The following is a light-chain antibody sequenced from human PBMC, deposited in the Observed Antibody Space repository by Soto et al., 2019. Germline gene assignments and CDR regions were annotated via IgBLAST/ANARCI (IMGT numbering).Light chain of an antibody. CDR2: EVT. J-gene: IGLJ1*01. CDR3: TSYRSGNTRV. CDR1: SSDVGGYNF. Sequence: QSVLTQPASVSGSPGQSITISCTGTSSDVGGYNFVSWLQHHPGKAPKLMIYEVTNRPSGVPDRFSGSKSGNTASLTISGLQAEDEADYYCTSYRSGNTRVFGTGTKVTVL. V-gene: IGLV2-14*01.